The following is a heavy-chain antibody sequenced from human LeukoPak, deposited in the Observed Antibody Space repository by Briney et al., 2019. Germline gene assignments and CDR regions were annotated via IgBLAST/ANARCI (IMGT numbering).Heavy chain of an antibody. Sequence: SETLSLTCTVSGDSISSYYWSWIRQPPGKGLEWIGYIYYSGSTNYNPSLKSRVTVSVDTSKNQFSLKLSSVTAADTAVYYCARDSDIVAASGSGGMDVWGQGTTVTVSS. D-gene: IGHD5-12*01. CDR2: IYYSGST. CDR3: ARDSDIVAASGSGGMDV. CDR1: GDSISSYY. V-gene: IGHV4-59*01. J-gene: IGHJ6*02.